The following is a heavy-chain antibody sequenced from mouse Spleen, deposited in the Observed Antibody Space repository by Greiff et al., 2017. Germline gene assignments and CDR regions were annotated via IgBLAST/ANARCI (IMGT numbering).Heavy chain of an antibody. J-gene: IGHJ4*01. V-gene: IGHV1-69*01. Sequence: QVQLQQPGAELVMPGASVKLSCKASGYTFTSYWMHWVKQRPGQGLEWIGEIDPSDSYTNYNQKFKGKATLTVDKSSSTAYMQLSSLTSEDSAVYYCASLITTVVAVKGYAMDYWGQGTSVTVSS. CDR3: ASLITTVVAVKGYAMDY. CDR2: IDPSDSYT. CDR1: GYTFTSYW. D-gene: IGHD1-1*01.